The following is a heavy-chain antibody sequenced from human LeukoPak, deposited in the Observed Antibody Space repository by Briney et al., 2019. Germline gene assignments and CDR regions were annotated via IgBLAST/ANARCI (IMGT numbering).Heavy chain of an antibody. CDR3: ARRLRIGAAEWFDP. Sequence: PSETLSLTCSVSSGSVRSNYYSWAWIRQAPGKGLEWVGGLDDSGNTYYNPSLKSRLTMSVDTSKNHFPLNLKSVAAADTSVYYCARRLRIGAAEWFDPWGQGIMVTVSS. CDR2: LDDSGNT. J-gene: IGHJ5*02. CDR1: SGSVRSNYYS. V-gene: IGHV4-39*02. D-gene: IGHD2-15*01.